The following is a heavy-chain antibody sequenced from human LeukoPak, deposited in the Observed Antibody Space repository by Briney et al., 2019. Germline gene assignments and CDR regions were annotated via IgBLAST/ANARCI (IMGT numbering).Heavy chain of an antibody. CDR1: GGSISSYY. Sequence: SETLSLTCTVSGGSISSYYWSWIRQPAGKGLEWIGRIYTSGSTNYNPSLKSRVTMSVDTSKNQFSLKLSSVTAADTAVYYCARGYSYGPPGYFDYWGQGTLVTVSS. D-gene: IGHD5-18*01. CDR3: ARGYSYGPPGYFDY. V-gene: IGHV4-4*07. J-gene: IGHJ4*02. CDR2: IYTSGST.